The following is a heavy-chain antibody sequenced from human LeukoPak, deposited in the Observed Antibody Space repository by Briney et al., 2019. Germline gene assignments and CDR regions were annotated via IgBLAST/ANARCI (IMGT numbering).Heavy chain of an antibody. Sequence: SVKVSCKASGGTFSSYTISWVRQAPGQGLEWMGRIIPILGIANYAQKFQGRVTITADKSTSTAYMELSSLRSEDTAVYYCARKGDYYDSSGYSVGYGDAFDIWGQGTMVAVSS. D-gene: IGHD3-22*01. CDR2: IIPILGIA. CDR3: ARKGDYYDSSGYSVGYGDAFDI. J-gene: IGHJ3*02. CDR1: GGTFSSYT. V-gene: IGHV1-69*02.